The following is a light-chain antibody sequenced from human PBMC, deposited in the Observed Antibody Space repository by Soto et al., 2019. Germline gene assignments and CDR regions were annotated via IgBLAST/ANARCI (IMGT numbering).Light chain of an antibody. CDR1: QGIGDT. CDR3: QTYNNWPIT. V-gene: IGKV3-15*01. Sequence: IVLTESPATLSVSPVVGATLSCRASQGIGDTLAWYKHKPGQTPRLIIYDTSTRATGVKTRFSGSRSGEEFTITIKSMQYEDFEVYYCQTYNNWPITFGGGNTVDIK. CDR2: DTS. J-gene: IGKJ4*01.